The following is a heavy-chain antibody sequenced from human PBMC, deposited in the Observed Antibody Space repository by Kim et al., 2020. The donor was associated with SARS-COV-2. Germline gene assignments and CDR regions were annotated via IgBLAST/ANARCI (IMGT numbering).Heavy chain of an antibody. Sequence: ASVKVSCKASGYTFTSYGISWVRQAPGQGLEWMGWISPYNGNTNYAQKLQGRVTMTTDTSTSTAYMELRSLRSDDTAVYYCAREGGSSSWYVAYYYYYGMDVWGQGTTVTVSS. CDR3: AREGGSSSWYVAYYYYYGMDV. D-gene: IGHD6-13*01. CDR1: GYTFTSYG. CDR2: ISPYNGNT. V-gene: IGHV1-18*01. J-gene: IGHJ6*02.